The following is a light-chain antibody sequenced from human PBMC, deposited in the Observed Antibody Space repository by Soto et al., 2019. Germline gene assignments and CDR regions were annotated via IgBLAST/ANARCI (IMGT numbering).Light chain of an antibody. CDR3: WSYAGSYTFVI. V-gene: IGLV2-11*01. Sequence: QSALSQPRSVSGSPGQSVTLSCIGTSSDVGCYNYVSWFQQYPGKTPKLMLYDVSKRPSGVHDRFSGSRSGNTASLTISGLLAEDEADFVCWSYAGSYTFVIFGGGTKLTVL. CDR2: DVS. CDR1: SSDVGCYNY. J-gene: IGLJ2*01.